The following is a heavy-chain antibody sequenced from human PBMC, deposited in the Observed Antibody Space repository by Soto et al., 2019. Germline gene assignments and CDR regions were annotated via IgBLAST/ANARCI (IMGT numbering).Heavy chain of an antibody. CDR1: GFTFSSYA. D-gene: IGHD2-2*02. Sequence: GGSLRLSCAASGFTFSSYAMSWVRQAPGKGLEWVSAISGSGGSTYYADSVKGRFTISRDNSKNTLYLQMNSLRAEDTAVYYCTKATVRYKQGRITPPYGMDVWGQGTTVTVSS. J-gene: IGHJ6*02. CDR2: ISGSGGST. CDR3: TKATVRYKQGRITPPYGMDV. V-gene: IGHV3-23*01.